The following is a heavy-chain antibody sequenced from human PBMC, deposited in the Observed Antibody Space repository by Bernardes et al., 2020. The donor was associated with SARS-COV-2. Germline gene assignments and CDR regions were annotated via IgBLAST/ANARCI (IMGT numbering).Heavy chain of an antibody. CDR2: INDSGST. CDR1: GVSFSGHF. CDR3: ATGGVADRLAT. D-gene: IGHD6-6*01. V-gene: IGHV4-34*01. Sequence: SESLSLTCAVYGVSFSGHFWSWIRQSPGKGLEWIGEINDSGSTSYDPSPKSGVTIFVDTSKNQFSLKVNSVAAADSALYYCATGGVADRLATWGQGTLVTVSS. J-gene: IGHJ5*02.